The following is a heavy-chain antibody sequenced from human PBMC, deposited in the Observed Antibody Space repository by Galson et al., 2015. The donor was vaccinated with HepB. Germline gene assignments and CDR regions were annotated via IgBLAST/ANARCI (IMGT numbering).Heavy chain of an antibody. CDR2: ISSSSSTI. CDR3: ARVLSTSWASGFDY. CDR1: GFTFSSYS. Sequence: SLRLSCAASGFTFSSYSMNWVRQAPGKGLEWVSYISSSSSTIYYADSVKGRLTISRDNAKNSLFLQMNSLRADDTAVYYCARVLSTSWASGFDYWGQGTLVTVS. D-gene: IGHD2-2*01. J-gene: IGHJ4*02. V-gene: IGHV3-48*04.